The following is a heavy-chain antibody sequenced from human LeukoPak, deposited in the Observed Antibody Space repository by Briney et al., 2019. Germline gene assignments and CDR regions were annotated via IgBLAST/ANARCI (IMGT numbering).Heavy chain of an antibody. J-gene: IGHJ5*02. Sequence: GGSLRLSCAASGLIFNNYGLIWVRQAPRKGLEWVSAISNDGGGTQYADFVEGRFTISRDNSKNTLFLQMSSLRAEDTALYYCAKGSSGYFADLWGQGTLVTVSS. D-gene: IGHD3-22*01. CDR1: GLIFNNYG. V-gene: IGHV3-23*01. CDR3: AKGSSGYFADL. CDR2: ISNDGGGT.